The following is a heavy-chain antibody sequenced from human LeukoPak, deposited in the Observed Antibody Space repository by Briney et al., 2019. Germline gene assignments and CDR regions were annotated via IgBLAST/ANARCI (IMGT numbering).Heavy chain of an antibody. CDR1: GDSISTYY. J-gene: IGHJ4*02. CDR3: ARGGGYEMPRVFDY. Sequence: SETLSLTCTVSGDSISTYYWSWIRQPPGKGLEWIGYIYYTGSTNYNPSLKSRVTMSVDTSKDQFSLKLRSVTAADTAVYYCARGGGYEMPRVFDYWGQGTLVTVSS. D-gene: IGHD5-12*01. CDR2: IYYTGST. V-gene: IGHV4-59*01.